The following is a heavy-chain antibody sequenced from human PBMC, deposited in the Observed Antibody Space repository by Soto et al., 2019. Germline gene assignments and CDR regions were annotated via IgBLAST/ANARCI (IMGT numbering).Heavy chain of an antibody. J-gene: IGHJ4*02. CDR3: ATMGLYCSGGSCYSDN. Sequence: EVQLVESGGGLVKPGGSLRLSCAGSGFLFPNAWMSWFRQAPGKGLEWVGHIKNKGDGGTADHAAAVKGRFVISRDDSERMVFLQMNSLKVEDTAVYYCATMGLYCSGGSCYSDNWGKGALVTVSS. CDR2: IKNKGDGGTA. V-gene: IGHV3-15*01. D-gene: IGHD2-15*01. CDR1: GFLFPNAW.